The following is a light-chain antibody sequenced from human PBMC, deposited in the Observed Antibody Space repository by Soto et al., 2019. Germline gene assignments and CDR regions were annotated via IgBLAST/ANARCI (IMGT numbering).Light chain of an antibody. J-gene: IGKJ4*01. CDR2: SAS. CDR1: QSISTW. V-gene: IGKV1-5*01. Sequence: DIQMTQSPSTLSASVGDRVTITCRASQSISTWLAWYQQKPGKVPKLLIYSASTLKSGVPSRFSGSGSGTEFTLTISGLQPDDFATYYCQQYDANFGGGTRVEIK. CDR3: QQYDAN.